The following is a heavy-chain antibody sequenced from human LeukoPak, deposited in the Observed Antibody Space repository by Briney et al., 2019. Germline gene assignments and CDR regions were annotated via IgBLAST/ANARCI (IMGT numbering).Heavy chain of an antibody. CDR1: GYTFTNYY. CDR3: ARDIDSYGPYYFDY. CDR2: MNPAGDNA. J-gene: IGHJ4*02. V-gene: IGHV1-8*01. Sequence: ASVKVSCKASGYTFTNYYISWVRQATGQGLEWMGWMNPAGDNAGYAQKFQGRMTLTRDTSVSTVYMELRSLRSDDTAVYYCARDIDSYGPYYFDYWGQGTLVTVSS. D-gene: IGHD5-18*01.